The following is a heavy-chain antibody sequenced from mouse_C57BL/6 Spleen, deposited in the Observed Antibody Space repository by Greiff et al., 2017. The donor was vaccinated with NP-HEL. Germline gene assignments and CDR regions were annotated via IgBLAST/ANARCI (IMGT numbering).Heavy chain of an antibody. Sequence: QVQLQQPGAELVKPGASVKLSCKASGYTFTSYWMHWVKQRPGQGLEWIGMIHPNSGSTNYNEKFKSKATLTVDKSSSTAYMQLSSLTSEDSAVYYCARPRYYYGSSSYWYFDVWGTGTTVTVSS. V-gene: IGHV1-64*01. CDR1: GYTFTSYW. CDR2: IHPNSGST. J-gene: IGHJ1*03. CDR3: ARPRYYYGSSSYWYFDV. D-gene: IGHD1-1*01.